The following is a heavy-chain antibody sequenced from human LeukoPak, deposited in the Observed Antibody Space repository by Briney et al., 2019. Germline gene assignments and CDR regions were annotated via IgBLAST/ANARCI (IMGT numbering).Heavy chain of an antibody. CDR1: GYTFTGYY. CDR2: INPNSGGT. V-gene: IGHV1-2*04. J-gene: IGHJ4*02. Sequence: HGASVKVSCKASGYTFTGYYMHWVRQAPGQGLEWMGWINPNSGGTNYAQKFQGWVTMTRDTSISTAYMELSRLRSDDTAVYYCARAGSSGWYKPEYYFDYWGQGTLVTVSS. CDR3: ARAGSSGWYKPEYYFDY. D-gene: IGHD6-19*01.